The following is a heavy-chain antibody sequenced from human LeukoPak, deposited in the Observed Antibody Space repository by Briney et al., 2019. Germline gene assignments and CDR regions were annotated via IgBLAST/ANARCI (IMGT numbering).Heavy chain of an antibody. CDR1: GYTFTGYY. CDR2: INPNSGGT. V-gene: IGHV1-2*02. Sequence: ASVKVSCKASGYTFTGYYMHWVRQAPGQGFEWMGWINPNSGGTNYAQKFQGRVTMTRDTSISTAYMELSRLRSDDTAVYYCARVSRYYDFWSGYYARLANFDYWGQGTLVTVSS. J-gene: IGHJ4*02. D-gene: IGHD3-3*01. CDR3: ARVSRYYDFWSGYYARLANFDY.